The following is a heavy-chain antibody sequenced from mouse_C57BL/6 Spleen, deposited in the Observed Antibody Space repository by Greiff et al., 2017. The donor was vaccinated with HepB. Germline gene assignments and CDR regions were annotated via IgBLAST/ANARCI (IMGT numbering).Heavy chain of an antibody. V-gene: IGHV1-82*01. J-gene: IGHJ1*03. D-gene: IGHD2-12*01. CDR1: GYAFSSSW. CDR2: IYPGDGDT. CDR3: ARSPLRYWYFDV. Sequence: VQGVESGPELVKPGASVKISCKASGYAFSSSWMNWVKQRPGKGLEWIGRIYPGDGDTNYNGKFKGKATLTADKSSSTAYMQLSSLTSEDSAVYFCARSPLRYWYFDVWGTGTTVTVSS.